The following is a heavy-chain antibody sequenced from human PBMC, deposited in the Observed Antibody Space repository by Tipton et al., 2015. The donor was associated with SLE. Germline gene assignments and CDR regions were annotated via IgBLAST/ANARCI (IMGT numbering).Heavy chain of an antibody. CDR3: ARDPLWFGEPSSY. J-gene: IGHJ4*02. V-gene: IGHV3-66*01. Sequence: SLRLSCAASGFTVSSNYMSWVRQAPGKGLEWVSVIYSGGSTYYADSVKGRFTISRDNSKNTLYLQMNSLRAEDTAVYYCARDPLWFGEPSSYWGQGTLVTVSS. CDR2: IYSGGST. D-gene: IGHD3-10*01. CDR1: GFTVSSNY.